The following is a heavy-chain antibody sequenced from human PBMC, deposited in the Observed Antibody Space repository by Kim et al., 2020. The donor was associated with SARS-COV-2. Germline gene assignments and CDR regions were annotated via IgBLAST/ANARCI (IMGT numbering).Heavy chain of an antibody. J-gene: IGHJ4*02. CDR3: ARRPAGVDW. V-gene: IGHV4-34*01. Sequence: NNASLKSRVTISVDTSKNQFSLQLSSVNAADTAVYYCARRPAGVDWWGQGTPVTVSS.